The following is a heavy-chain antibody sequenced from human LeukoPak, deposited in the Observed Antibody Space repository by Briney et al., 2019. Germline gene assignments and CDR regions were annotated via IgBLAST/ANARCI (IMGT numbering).Heavy chain of an antibody. CDR3: ARSSANYYDSSGYYYVPPYYFDY. CDR2: NYYSGST. Sequence: SETLSLTCTVSGGSISSSSYYWGWMRQPPGKVLEWIGSNYYSGSTYYNPSLKSRVTISVDTSKNQFSLKLSSVTAADTAVYYCARSSANYYDSSGYYYVPPYYFDYWGQGTLVTVSS. CDR1: GGSISSSSYY. D-gene: IGHD3-22*01. J-gene: IGHJ4*02. V-gene: IGHV4-39*01.